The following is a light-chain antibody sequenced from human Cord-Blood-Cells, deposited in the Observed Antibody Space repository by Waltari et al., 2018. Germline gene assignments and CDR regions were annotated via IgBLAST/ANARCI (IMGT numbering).Light chain of an antibody. J-gene: IGKJ1*01. Sequence: DIVMTQSPISLPVTPGEPASISCRSSQSLLHRNGYNYLDWYLQKPGQSPQLLIYLGSNRASGVPDRFSGSGSGTDFTLKISRVEAEDVGVYYCMQALQTPPTFGQGTKVEIK. CDR3: MQALQTPPT. V-gene: IGKV2-28*01. CDR1: QSLLHRNGYNY. CDR2: LGS.